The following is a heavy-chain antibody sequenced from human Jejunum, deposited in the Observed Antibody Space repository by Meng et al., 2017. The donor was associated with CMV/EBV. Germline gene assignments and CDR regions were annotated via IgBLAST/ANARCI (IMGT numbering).Heavy chain of an antibody. CDR3: AREGTNSYYFDY. J-gene: IGHJ4*02. D-gene: IGHD1-14*01. CDR1: GESISSGDSD. Sequence: GESISSGDSDWSWIRQPPGKGLEWIGYIYESGSTSYNPALESRVTISVDTSKNQFSLKVMSVTAADTAVYYCAREGTNSYYFDYWGQGTLVTVSS. V-gene: IGHV4-30-4*01. CDR2: IYESGST.